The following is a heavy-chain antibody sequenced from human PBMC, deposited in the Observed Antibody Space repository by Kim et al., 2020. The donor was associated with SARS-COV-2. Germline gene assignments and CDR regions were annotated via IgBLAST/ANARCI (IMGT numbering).Heavy chain of an antibody. Sequence: SETLSLTCTVSGGSISSSSYYWGWIRQPPGKGLEWIGSIYYSGSTYYNPSLKSRVTISVDTSKNQFSLKLSSVTAADTAVYYCARGRPIVVTAMDDWFDPWGQGTLVTVSS. D-gene: IGHD2-21*02. J-gene: IGHJ5*02. CDR3: ARGRPIVVTAMDDWFDP. CDR2: IYYSGST. V-gene: IGHV4-39*07. CDR1: GGSISSSSYY.